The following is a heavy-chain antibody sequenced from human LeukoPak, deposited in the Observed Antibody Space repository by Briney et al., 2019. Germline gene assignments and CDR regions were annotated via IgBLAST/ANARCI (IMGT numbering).Heavy chain of an antibody. D-gene: IGHD3-9*01. CDR2: ISGSGGIT. CDR1: GFTFSSCA. J-gene: IGHJ4*02. V-gene: IGHV3-23*01. CDR3: AKGYYDILTGLQY. Sequence: GGSLRLSCAASGFTFSSCAMNWVRQAPGRGLEWVTPISGSGGITYYADSVKGRFTISRDNSKNTLYLQMSSLRAEDTAVYFCAKGYYDILTGLQYWGQGTLVTVSS.